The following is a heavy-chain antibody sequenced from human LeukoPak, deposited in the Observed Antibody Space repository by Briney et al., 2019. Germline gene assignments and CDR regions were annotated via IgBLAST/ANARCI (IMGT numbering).Heavy chain of an antibody. CDR3: VVIGGTATGGFDS. D-gene: IGHD2-21*02. J-gene: IGHJ4*02. CDR2: IKQDGSDK. V-gene: IGHV3-7*01. Sequence: ANIKQDGSDKNYVDSVKGRFTISRDNAKKSLYLQMNSLRAEDTAIYYCVVIGGTATGGFDSWGQGTLVTVSS.